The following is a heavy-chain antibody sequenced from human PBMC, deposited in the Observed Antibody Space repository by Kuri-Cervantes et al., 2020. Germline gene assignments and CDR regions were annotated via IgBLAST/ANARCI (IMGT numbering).Heavy chain of an antibody. J-gene: IGHJ4*02. Sequence: SLKISCAASGFTFDDYAMHWVRQAPGKGLEWVSGISWNSGSIGYADSVKGRFTISRDNAKNSLYLQMNSLRAEDTAVYYCARGYGGFDWGQGTLVTVSS. CDR2: ISWNSGSI. CDR3: ARGYGGFD. CDR1: GFTFDDYA. D-gene: IGHD5-12*01. V-gene: IGHV3-9*01.